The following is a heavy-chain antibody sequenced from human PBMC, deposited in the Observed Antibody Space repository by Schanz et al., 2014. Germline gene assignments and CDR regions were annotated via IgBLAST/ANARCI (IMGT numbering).Heavy chain of an antibody. CDR3: VRDSFFAFDY. D-gene: IGHD3-3*01. J-gene: IGHJ4*02. CDR1: GFTFSSYG. Sequence: EVQLAESGGGLVQPGGSLRLSCAASGFTFSSYGMHWVRQAPGKGLEWVSYVSRSTPDIYYADSVKGRFTMSRDNAKNSVFLQMNSLRAEDTAVYYCVRDSFFAFDYWGQGTLVTVSS. CDR2: VSRSTPDI. V-gene: IGHV3-48*01.